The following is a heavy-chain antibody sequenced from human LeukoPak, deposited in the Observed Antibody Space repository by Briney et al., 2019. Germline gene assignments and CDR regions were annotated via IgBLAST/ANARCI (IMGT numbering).Heavy chain of an antibody. Sequence: SVKVSCKASGYTFTSYGISWVRQAPGQGLEWMGGIIPIFGTANYAQKFQGRVTITADESTSTAYMELSSLRSEDTAVYYCARQGYCSSTSCYIGNAFDIWGQGTMVTVSS. CDR1: GYTFTSYG. J-gene: IGHJ3*02. CDR2: IIPIFGTA. D-gene: IGHD2-2*02. CDR3: ARQGYCSSTSCYIGNAFDI. V-gene: IGHV1-69*13.